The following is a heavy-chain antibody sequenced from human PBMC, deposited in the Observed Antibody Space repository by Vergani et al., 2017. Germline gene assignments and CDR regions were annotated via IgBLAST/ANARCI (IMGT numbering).Heavy chain of an antibody. V-gene: IGHV3-43*01. J-gene: IGHJ4*02. D-gene: IGHD6-13*01. CDR1: GFTFDDYT. CDR2: ISWDGGST. Sequence: EVQLVESGGVVVQPGGSLRLSCAASGFTFDDYTMHWVRQAPGKGLEWVSLISWDGGSTYYADSVKGRFTISRDNSKNSLYLQMNSLRTEDTALYYCALGGAAAGTRIAYWGQGTLVTVSS. CDR3: ALGGAAAGTRIAY.